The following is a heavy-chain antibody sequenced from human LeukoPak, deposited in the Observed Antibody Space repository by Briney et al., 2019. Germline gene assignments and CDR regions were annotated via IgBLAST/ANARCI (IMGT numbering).Heavy chain of an antibody. CDR3: AKALKGGPFDY. CDR2: ISYDGSNK. J-gene: IGHJ4*02. Sequence: GGSLRLPCAASGVTFSSYGMHWVRQAPGKGLEWVAVISYDGSNKYYADSVKGRFTISRDNSKNTLYLQMNSLRAEDTAVYYRAKALKGGPFDYWGQGTLVTVSS. CDR1: GVTFSSYG. D-gene: IGHD3-16*01. V-gene: IGHV3-30*18.